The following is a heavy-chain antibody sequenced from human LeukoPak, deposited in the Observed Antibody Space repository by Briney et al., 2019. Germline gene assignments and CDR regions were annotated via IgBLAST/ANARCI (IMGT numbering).Heavy chain of an antibody. Sequence: PGGSLRLSCAASGFTFDDYAMHWVRQAPGKGLEWVSLISGDGGSTYYADSVKGRFTTSRDNSKNSLYLQMNSPRTEDTALYYCAKAGNSVEMATIMGDWGQGTLVTVSS. CDR2: ISGDGGST. V-gene: IGHV3-43*02. CDR3: AKAGNSVEMATIMGD. CDR1: GFTFDDYA. J-gene: IGHJ4*02. D-gene: IGHD5-24*01.